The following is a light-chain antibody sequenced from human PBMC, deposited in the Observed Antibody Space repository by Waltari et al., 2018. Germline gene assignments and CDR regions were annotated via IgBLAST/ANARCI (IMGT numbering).Light chain of an antibody. CDR1: QSVSSY. CDR2: DAS. J-gene: IGKJ4*01. CDR3: QQRIDWPLT. V-gene: IGKV3-11*01. Sequence: EIVLTQSPATLSLSPGEIATLSCRASQSVSSYLAWYQRKPGQAPRLLIYDASNRATGIPARFSGSGSGTDFTLTISSLEPEDFAVYYCQQRIDWPLTFGGG.